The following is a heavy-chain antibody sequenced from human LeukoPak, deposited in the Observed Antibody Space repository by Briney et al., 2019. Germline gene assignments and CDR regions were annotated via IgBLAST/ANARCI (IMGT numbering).Heavy chain of an antibody. Sequence: ASVKVSCKASGYTFTSYGISWVRQAPGQGLEWMGWMNPNSGNTGYAQKFQGRVTMTRNTSISTAYMELSSLRSEDTAVYYCARFAPSVYYYDSSGYYPLDAFDIWGQGTMVTVSS. CDR1: GYTFTSYG. J-gene: IGHJ3*02. CDR3: ARFAPSVYYYDSSGYYPLDAFDI. D-gene: IGHD3-22*01. V-gene: IGHV1-8*02. CDR2: MNPNSGNT.